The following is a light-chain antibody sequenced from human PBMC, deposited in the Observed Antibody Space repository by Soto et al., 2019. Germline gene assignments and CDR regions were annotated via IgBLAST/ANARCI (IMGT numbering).Light chain of an antibody. J-gene: IGLJ3*02. CDR3: ETWDRNTRV. CDR1: SGHSSYI. Sequence: QSVLTQSSSASASLGSSVKLTCTLSSGHSSYIIAWHQQQPGKAPRYLMKLEDSGNYNKVSGVPDRFAGSSSGADRDLTISNLQFEDEADYYCETWDRNTRVFGGGTQLTVL. CDR2: LEDSGNY. V-gene: IGLV4-60*02.